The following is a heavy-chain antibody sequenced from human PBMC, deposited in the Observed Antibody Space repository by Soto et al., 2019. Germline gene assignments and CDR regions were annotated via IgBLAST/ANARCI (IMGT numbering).Heavy chain of an antibody. CDR1: GGSISSGDYY. CDR2: IYYSGST. CDR3: ARDKNSYYYDSSDPVWFDP. D-gene: IGHD3-22*01. V-gene: IGHV4-30-4*01. J-gene: IGHJ5*02. Sequence: SETLSLTCTVSGGSISSGDYYWGWIRQPPGKGLEWIGYIYYSGSTYYNPSLKSRVTISVDTSKNQFSLKLSSVTAADTAVYYCARDKNSYYYDSSDPVWFDPWGQGTLVTVSS.